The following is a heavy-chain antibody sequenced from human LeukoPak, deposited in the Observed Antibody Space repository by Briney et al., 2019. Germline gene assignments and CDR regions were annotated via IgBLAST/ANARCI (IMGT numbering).Heavy chain of an antibody. CDR1: GFTVSSNY. Sequence: GGSLRLSCAVSGFTVSSNYMSWVRQAPGKGLEWVSVIYSGGSTYYADSVKGRFTISRDNSKNTLYLQMNSLRTEDTALYYCAKDPARPALRYGLFDYWAREPWSPSPQ. CDR3: AKDPARPALRYGLFDY. J-gene: IGHJ4*02. D-gene: IGHD2-2*01. V-gene: IGHV3-53*05. CDR2: IYSGGST.